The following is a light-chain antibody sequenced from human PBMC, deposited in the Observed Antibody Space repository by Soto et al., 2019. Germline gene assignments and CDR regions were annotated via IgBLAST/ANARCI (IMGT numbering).Light chain of an antibody. V-gene: IGKV3-15*01. Sequence: EIVMTQSPATLSVSPGERATLSCRASQSVGSNLAWYQQKPGQAPRLLIYGASTRATGIPARFSGSGSGTEFTLTISSLQSEDFAIYFCQQYNNWPPDWTFGQGTKVEIK. J-gene: IGKJ1*01. CDR2: GAS. CDR3: QQYNNWPPDWT. CDR1: QSVGSN.